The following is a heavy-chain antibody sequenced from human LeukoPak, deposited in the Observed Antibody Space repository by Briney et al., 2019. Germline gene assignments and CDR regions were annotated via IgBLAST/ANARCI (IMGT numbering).Heavy chain of an antibody. CDR1: GGTFSSYA. CDR2: IIPIFGTA. J-gene: IGHJ4*02. Sequence: ASVKVSCKASGGTFSSYAISWVRQAPGQGLEWMGGIIPIFGTANYAQKFQGRVTITTDESTSTAYMELRSLRSEDTAVYYCARVPTTVTTWFDYWGQGTLVTVSS. V-gene: IGHV1-69*05. D-gene: IGHD4-17*01. CDR3: ARVPTTVTTWFDY.